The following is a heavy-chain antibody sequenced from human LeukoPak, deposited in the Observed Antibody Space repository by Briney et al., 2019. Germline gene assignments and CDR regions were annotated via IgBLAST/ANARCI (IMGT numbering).Heavy chain of an antibody. Sequence: GGSLRLSCAVSGFTFSSHWMHWVRQAPGKGLVWVSRINSDGSDTKYADSVKGRFTISRDNAKNTLYLQMNSLRAEDTAVYYCARVGRITAASDIDYWGQGILATVSS. J-gene: IGHJ4*02. CDR3: ARVGRITAASDIDY. D-gene: IGHD6-13*01. V-gene: IGHV3-74*03. CDR2: INSDGSDT. CDR1: GFTFSSHW.